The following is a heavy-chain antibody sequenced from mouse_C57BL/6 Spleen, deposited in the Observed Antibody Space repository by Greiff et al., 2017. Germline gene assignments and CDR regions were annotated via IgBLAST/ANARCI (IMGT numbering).Heavy chain of an antibody. CDR2: INPSTGGT. J-gene: IGHJ1*03. V-gene: IGHV1-42*01. CDR1: GYSFTGYY. CDR3: AREMRGFIYYGSSYDWYFDV. Sequence: EVQLQQSGPELVKPGASVKISCKASGYSFTGYYMNWVKQSPEKSLEWIGEINPSTGGTTYNQKFKAKATLTVDKSSSTAYMQLKSLTSEDSAVYYCAREMRGFIYYGSSYDWYFDVWGTGTTVTVSS. D-gene: IGHD1-1*01.